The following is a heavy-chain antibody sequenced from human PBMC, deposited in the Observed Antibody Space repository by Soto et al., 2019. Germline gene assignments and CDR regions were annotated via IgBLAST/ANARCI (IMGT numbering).Heavy chain of an antibody. CDR3: AKDRVLLWFEESSDAFEV. CDR2: ISGNGESK. V-gene: IGHV3-23*01. CDR1: GFTFSAYA. D-gene: IGHD3-10*01. Sequence: EVQLLESGGRLVQAGGSRRLSCAASGFTFSAYAVSWVGQAPGKGLEWVSSISGNGESKKYADSVRGWFTNSRDTSKNTVYLQMNSLRAEDTAVYYCAKDRVLLWFEESSDAFEVWGQGTTVTVS. J-gene: IGHJ3*01.